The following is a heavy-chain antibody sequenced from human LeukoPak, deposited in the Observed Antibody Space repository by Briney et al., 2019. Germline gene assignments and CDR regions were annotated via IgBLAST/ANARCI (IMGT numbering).Heavy chain of an antibody. CDR1: GYTFTSFG. CDR2: ISVYNGNT. J-gene: IGHJ4*02. Sequence: ASVKVSCNASGYTFTSFGLNWVRQAPGQGLEWMGWISVYNGNTYYAQKLQGRVTMTTDTSTNTAYMELRSPRSDDTAVYYCERLAAAGIDYWGQGTLVTVSS. CDR3: ERLAAAGIDY. D-gene: IGHD6-13*01. V-gene: IGHV1-18*01.